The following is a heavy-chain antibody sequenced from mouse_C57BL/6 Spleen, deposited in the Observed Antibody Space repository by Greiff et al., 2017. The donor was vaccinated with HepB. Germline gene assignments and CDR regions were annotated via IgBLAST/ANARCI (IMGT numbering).Heavy chain of an antibody. D-gene: IGHD1-1*01. CDR1: GYAFSSYW. CDR3: ATEKYYGSPFDY. V-gene: IGHV1-80*01. J-gene: IGHJ2*01. Sequence: LVESGAELVKPGASVKISCKASGYAFSSYWMNWVKQRPGKGLEWIGQIYPGDGDTNYNGKFKGKATLTADKSSSTAYMQLSSLTSEDSAVYFCATEKYYGSPFDYWGQGTTLTVSS. CDR2: IYPGDGDT.